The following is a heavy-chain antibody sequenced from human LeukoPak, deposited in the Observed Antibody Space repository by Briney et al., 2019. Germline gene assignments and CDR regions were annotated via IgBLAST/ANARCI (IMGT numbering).Heavy chain of an antibody. Sequence: GRSLRLSCAASGFTFDDYAMHWVRQAPGKGLERVSGISWNSGSIGYADSVKGRFTISRDNAKNSLYLQMNSLRAEDTALYYCAKDIATIFGVDSAYYYGMDVWGQGTTVTVSS. J-gene: IGHJ6*02. CDR1: GFTFDDYA. D-gene: IGHD3-3*01. CDR3: AKDIATIFGVDSAYYYGMDV. V-gene: IGHV3-9*01. CDR2: ISWNSGSI.